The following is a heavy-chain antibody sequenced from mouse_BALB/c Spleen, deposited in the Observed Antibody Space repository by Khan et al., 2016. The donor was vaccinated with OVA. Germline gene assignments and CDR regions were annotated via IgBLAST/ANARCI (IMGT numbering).Heavy chain of an antibody. CDR1: GFTFSSYS. D-gene: IGHD1-1*01. Sequence: EVELVESGGGLVKPGGSLRLSCEASGFTFSSYSMSWVRQTPAKRLEWVATITSGGSYTYYPDSVQGRFTISRANAKNTLYLQMSSLKSEDTAIYYCTRDRNYYGSSFYFDYWGQGTTLTVSS. CDR2: ITSGGSYT. CDR3: TRDRNYYGSSFYFDY. V-gene: IGHV5-6-4*01. J-gene: IGHJ2*01.